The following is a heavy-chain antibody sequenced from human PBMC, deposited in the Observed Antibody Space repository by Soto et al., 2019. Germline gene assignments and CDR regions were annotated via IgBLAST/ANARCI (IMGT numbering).Heavy chain of an antibody. CDR2: IRGNGGDT. J-gene: IGHJ4*02. CDR3: VRRGGPHGDYADY. CDR1: GFIFNGYG. D-gene: IGHD4-17*01. Sequence: EVQLVEIGGSVMWPGGSLRRSCAASGFIFNGYGMSWVRQAPGKGLEWVAGIRGNGGDTAYEDSVKGRFTISRDNAKNSLSLQMNGLRAEDTDFYHWVRRGGPHGDYADYWGQGILVTVAS. V-gene: IGHV3-20*01.